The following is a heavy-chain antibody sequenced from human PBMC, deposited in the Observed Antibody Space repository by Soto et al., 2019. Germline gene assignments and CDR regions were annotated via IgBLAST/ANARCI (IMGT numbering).Heavy chain of an antibody. V-gene: IGHV1-69*01. CDR1: GGTFSSYA. CDR2: IIPIFGTA. CDR3: ATYCSGGSCYSLWSFDI. J-gene: IGHJ3*02. D-gene: IGHD2-15*01. Sequence: QVQLVQSGAEVKKPGSSVKVSCKASGGTFSSYAISWVRQAPRQGLEWMGGIIPIFGTANYAQKFQGRVTITADESTSTAYMELSRLRSEDTAVYYCATYCSGGSCYSLWSFDIWGQGTIVTFSS.